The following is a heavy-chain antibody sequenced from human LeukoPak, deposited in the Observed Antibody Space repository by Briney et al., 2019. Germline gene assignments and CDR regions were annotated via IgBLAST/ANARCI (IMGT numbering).Heavy chain of an antibody. D-gene: IGHD3-16*01. Sequence: PGGSLRLSCAASGFTFSSYGMHWVRQAPGKGLEWVAVIWYDGSNKYYADSVKGRFTISRDNAKNSLYLQMNSLRAEDTAVYYCGRLTTAYDTVDPWGQGTLVTVSS. CDR1: GFTFSSYG. CDR2: IWYDGSNK. V-gene: IGHV3-33*01. J-gene: IGHJ5*02. CDR3: GRLTTAYDTVDP.